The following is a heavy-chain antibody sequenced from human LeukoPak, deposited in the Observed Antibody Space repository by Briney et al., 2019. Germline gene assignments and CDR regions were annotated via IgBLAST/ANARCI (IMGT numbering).Heavy chain of an antibody. CDR3: APICSGVTCFQTRFDS. J-gene: IGHJ4*02. CDR2: ISASSDST. Sequence: GGSLRLSCVGSGFIFSSYSMNWVRQAPEKGLEWVSFISASSDSTYYADSVKGRFTISRGNAKNSLYLQIDVARVEDAAVYYCAPICSGVTCFQTRFDSWGQGILVTVSS. CDR1: GFIFSSYS. V-gene: IGHV3-21*01. D-gene: IGHD2-15*01.